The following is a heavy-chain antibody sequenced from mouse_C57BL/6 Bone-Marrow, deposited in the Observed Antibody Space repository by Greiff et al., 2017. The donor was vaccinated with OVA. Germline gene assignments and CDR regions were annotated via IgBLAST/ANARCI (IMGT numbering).Heavy chain of an antibody. CDR3: ARLRAYY. D-gene: IGHD3-3*01. CDR1: GYTFTSYW. J-gene: IGHJ3*01. V-gene: IGHV1-59*01. CDR2: IDPSDSYT. Sequence: VQLQQPGAELVRPGTSVKLSCKASGYTFTSYWMHWVKQRPGQGLEWIGVIDPSDSYTNYNQKFKGKATLTVDTSSSTAYMQLSRLTSEVSAVYYCARLRAYYWGQGTLVTVSA.